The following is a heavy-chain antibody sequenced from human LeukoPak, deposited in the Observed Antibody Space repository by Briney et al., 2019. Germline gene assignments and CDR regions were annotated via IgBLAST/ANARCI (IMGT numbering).Heavy chain of an antibody. Sequence: GGSLRLSCAASGFTFSSYAMHWVRQAPGKGLEYVSDISSNGGSTYYANSVKGRFTISRDNSKNTLYLQMGSLRAEDMAVYYCARAVVIDYYFDYWGQGTRVTVSS. V-gene: IGHV3-64*01. CDR3: ARAVVIDYYFDY. J-gene: IGHJ4*02. CDR2: ISSNGGST. D-gene: IGHD4-23*01. CDR1: GFTFSSYA.